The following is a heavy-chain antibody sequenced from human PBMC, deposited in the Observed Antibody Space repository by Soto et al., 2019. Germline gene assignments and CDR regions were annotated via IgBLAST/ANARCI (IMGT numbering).Heavy chain of an antibody. CDR1: GFTFDDYA. V-gene: IGHV3-9*01. CDR3: AKDISPTIAAAGKKLGLSSYYCTDV. J-gene: IGHJ6*02. CDR2: ISWNSGSI. D-gene: IGHD6-13*01. Sequence: GGSLRLSCAASGFTFDDYAMHWVRQAPGKGLEWVSGISWNSGSIGYADSVKGRFTISRDNAKNSLYLQMNSLRAEDTALYYCAKDISPTIAAAGKKLGLSSYYCTDVWCQGTTVPVSS.